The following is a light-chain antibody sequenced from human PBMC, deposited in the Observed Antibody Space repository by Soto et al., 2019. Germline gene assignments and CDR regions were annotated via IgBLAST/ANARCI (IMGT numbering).Light chain of an antibody. CDR3: SSYTSNSTYVV. CDR1: SSDVGGYNY. V-gene: IGLV2-14*01. Sequence: QSALTQPVSVSGSPGQSITISCTGTSSDVGGYNYVSWYQQHPGKAPKLMIYDVSNRPSGVSNRFSGSKSGNTASLTISGLQAEDEADYYCSSYTSNSTYVVFGGGTKLTVL. CDR2: DVS. J-gene: IGLJ2*01.